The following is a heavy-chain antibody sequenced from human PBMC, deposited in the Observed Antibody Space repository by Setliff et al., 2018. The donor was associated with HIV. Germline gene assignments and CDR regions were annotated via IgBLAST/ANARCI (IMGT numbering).Heavy chain of an antibody. Sequence: PGGSLRLSCAASGFTFSSYWMHWVRQAPGKGLEWVSVLSANGVNNYYADSVKGRFTISRDNSKNTLYLQMDSLRVEDTAVYYCARHWGNAFDIWGQGTMVTVSS. CDR1: GFTFSSYW. J-gene: IGHJ3*02. V-gene: IGHV3-30-3*01. CDR3: ARHWGNAFDI. CDR2: LSANGVNN. D-gene: IGHD7-27*01.